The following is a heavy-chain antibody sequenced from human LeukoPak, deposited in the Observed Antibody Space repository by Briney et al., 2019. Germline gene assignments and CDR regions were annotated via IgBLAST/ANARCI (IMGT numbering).Heavy chain of an antibody. Sequence: SVKVSCKASGGAFSSYAISWVRQAPGQGLEWMGGIIPIFGTANYAQKFQGRVTITADESTSTAYMELSSLRSEDTAVYYCATKWFYGSGSYYNPLVYWGQGTLVTVSS. CDR2: IIPIFGTA. D-gene: IGHD3-10*01. J-gene: IGHJ4*02. V-gene: IGHV1-69*01. CDR1: GGAFSSYA. CDR3: ATKWFYGSGSYYNPLVY.